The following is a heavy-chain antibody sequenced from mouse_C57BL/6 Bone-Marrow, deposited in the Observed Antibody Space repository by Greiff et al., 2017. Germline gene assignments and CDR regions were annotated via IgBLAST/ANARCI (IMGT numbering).Heavy chain of an antibody. Sequence: QVQLKQSGAELARPGASVKLSCKASGYTFTSYWMHWVKQRPGQGLEWIGEIDPSDSYTNYNQKFKGKSTLTVDKSSSTAYMQLSSLTSEDSAVYYCARDITTVVERTWFAYWGQGTLVTVSA. CDR3: ARDITTVVERTWFAY. CDR2: IDPSDSYT. CDR1: GYTFTSYW. D-gene: IGHD1-1*01. V-gene: IGHV1-69*01. J-gene: IGHJ3*01.